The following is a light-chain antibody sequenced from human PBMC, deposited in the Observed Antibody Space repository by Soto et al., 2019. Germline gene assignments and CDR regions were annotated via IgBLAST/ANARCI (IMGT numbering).Light chain of an antibody. V-gene: IGKV3-20*01. CDR2: GAS. J-gene: IGKJ5*01. CDR3: QEYGTSPLIT. Sequence: EIVLTQSPGTLSLSPGERATLSCRASQSVSRNYLAWYQQTPGQAPRLLIYGASSRATGIPDRFSGSGFGTDFTLTISRLEPEDFAVYYCQEYGTSPLITFGPGTRLEI. CDR1: QSVSRNY.